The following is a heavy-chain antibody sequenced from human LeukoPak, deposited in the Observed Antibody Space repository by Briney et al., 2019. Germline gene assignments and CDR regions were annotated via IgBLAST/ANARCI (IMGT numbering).Heavy chain of an antibody. CDR3: ARSGVARHYMDV. CDR1: GGSISSYY. D-gene: IGHD5-12*01. V-gene: IGHV4-59*01. J-gene: IGHJ6*03. Sequence: PSETLSLTFTVSGGSISSYYWNWIRQPPGKGLECVWFVYDMGSTTYNRSLKSRVTISVDTSKNQFRLKLSSVTAADTDVYYCARSGVARHYMDVWGKGTTVTVSS. CDR2: VYDMGST.